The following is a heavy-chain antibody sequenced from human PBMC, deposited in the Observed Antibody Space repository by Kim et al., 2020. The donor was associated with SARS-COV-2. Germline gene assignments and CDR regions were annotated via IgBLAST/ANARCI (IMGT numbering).Heavy chain of an antibody. Sequence: SVKVRLTISRNNAKNSLFLQMNSRRAEDTAVYYCATTQGLFWSGDYLFDYWGQGTLVTVSS. CDR3: ATTQGLFWSGDYLFDY. V-gene: IGHV3-48*03. D-gene: IGHD3-3*01. J-gene: IGHJ4*02.